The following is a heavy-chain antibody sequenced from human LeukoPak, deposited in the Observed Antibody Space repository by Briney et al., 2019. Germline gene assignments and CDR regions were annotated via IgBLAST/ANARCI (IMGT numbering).Heavy chain of an antibody. D-gene: IGHD5-24*01. CDR3: ARDWVYKIDY. CDR2: ISHDGII. V-gene: IGHV3-74*01. J-gene: IGHJ4*02. Sequence: GGSLRLSCEPAGFTFSSYVMHWVRRTPGKGLVWVSRISHDGIISYADSVTGRFTISRDNAKNTLILQMNSLRVEDTAVYYCARDWVYKIDYWGRGTLVTVSS. CDR1: GFTFSSYV.